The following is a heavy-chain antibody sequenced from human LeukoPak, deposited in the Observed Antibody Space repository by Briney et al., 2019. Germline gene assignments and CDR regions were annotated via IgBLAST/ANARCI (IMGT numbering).Heavy chain of an antibody. CDR3: ARHRGYCSSTSCSYNWFDP. J-gene: IGHJ5*02. V-gene: IGHV4-59*08. CDR1: GGSITGFY. Sequence: SETLSLTCTVSGGSITGFYWTWLRQPPGKGLEWIGYIYSSGSTNYNPSLKSRVTMSVDTSKNRFSLKLSSVTAADTAVYYCARHRGYCSSTSCSYNWFDPWGQGTLVTVSS. D-gene: IGHD2-2*03. CDR2: IYSSGST.